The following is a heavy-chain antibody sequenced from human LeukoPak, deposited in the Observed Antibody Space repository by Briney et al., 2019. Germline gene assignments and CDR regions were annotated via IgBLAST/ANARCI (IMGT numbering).Heavy chain of an antibody. J-gene: IGHJ4*02. CDR1: GFTFSSYA. CDR3: ARVRYSSGWLIDY. V-gene: IGHV3-30-3*01. Sequence: GGSLRLSRAASGFTFSSYAMPWVRQAPGKGLEWVAVISYDGSNKYYADSVKGRFTISRDNSKNTLYLQMNSLRAEDTAVYYCARVRYSSGWLIDYWGQGTLVTVSS. D-gene: IGHD6-19*01. CDR2: ISYDGSNK.